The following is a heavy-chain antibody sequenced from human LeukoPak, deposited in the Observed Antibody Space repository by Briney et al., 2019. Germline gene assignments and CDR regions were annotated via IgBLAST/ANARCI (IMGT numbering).Heavy chain of an antibody. J-gene: IGHJ4*02. CDR1: GFTFSSYW. D-gene: IGHD1-26*01. CDR2: ISGTGTAI. Sequence: PGGSLRLSCAASGFTFSSYWMSWVRQAPGKGLEWVSYISGTGTAIYYADSVKGRFTISRDNAKNSLYLQMNSLRAEDTAVYYCARDVSGNYFLGTLYYFDYWGQGTLVTVSS. CDR3: ARDVSGNYFLGTLYYFDY. V-gene: IGHV3-48*04.